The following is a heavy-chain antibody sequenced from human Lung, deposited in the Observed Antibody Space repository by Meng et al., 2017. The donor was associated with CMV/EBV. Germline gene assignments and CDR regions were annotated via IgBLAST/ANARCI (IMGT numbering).Heavy chain of an antibody. J-gene: IGHJ4*02. D-gene: IGHD2-2*02. CDR3: ARGLYTASSGTTYY. CDR2: INSDGSST. CDR1: GFTFSNYW. Sequence: GQLGESGGGLVQPGGSLRLSCAASGFTFSNYWMHWVRQAPGKGLVWVSRINSDGSSTTYADSVKGRFTISRDNAKNTLHLQMNSLRVEDTAVYYCARGLYTASSGTTYYWGQGTLVTVSS. V-gene: IGHV3-74*01.